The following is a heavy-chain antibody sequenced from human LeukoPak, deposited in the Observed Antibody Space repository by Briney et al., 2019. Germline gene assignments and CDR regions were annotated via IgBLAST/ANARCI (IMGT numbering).Heavy chain of an antibody. CDR1: VYTFTIHG. J-gene: IGHJ6*02. V-gene: IGHV1-18*01. CDR3: ARDRSGYSYYYYGLDV. Sequence: ASVKVSCKASVYTFTIHGINWIRQAPGQGLEWVGWISASNGDTNYAQNFQGRVTMTTDTSTGTAYMELRSLRSDDTAVYYCARDRSGYSYYYYGLDVWGQGTTVTVS. D-gene: IGHD3-22*01. CDR2: ISASNGDT.